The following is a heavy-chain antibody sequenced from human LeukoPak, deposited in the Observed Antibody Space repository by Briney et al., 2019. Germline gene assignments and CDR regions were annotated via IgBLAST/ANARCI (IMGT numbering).Heavy chain of an antibody. CDR2: IXXXXGST. V-gene: IGHV3-23*01. CDR1: GXXXXSYA. Sequence: GGSLRLSCAASGXXXXSYAMSWVRQAPXXXXXXXXXIXXXXGSTYYADSVKGRFTISRDNSKNTLYLQMNSLRAEDTAVYYCAVARVSYSSGWYTGGYYFDYWGQGTLVTVSS. CDR3: AVARVSYSSGWYTGGYYFDY. J-gene: IGHJ4*02. D-gene: IGHD6-19*01.